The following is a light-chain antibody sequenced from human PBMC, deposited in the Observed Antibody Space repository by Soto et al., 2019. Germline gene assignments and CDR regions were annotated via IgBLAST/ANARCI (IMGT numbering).Light chain of an antibody. Sequence: QSVLTQPPSMSGAPGQRVTISCTGSSSNIGAGYDVHWYQQHPGTAPKLLIFDNNNRPSGVPDRFSGSKSDTSASLAITGLQAEDEADDYCPSFDTSLSGFVVFGGGTKVTVL. CDR2: DNN. CDR3: PSFDTSLSGFVV. J-gene: IGLJ2*01. CDR1: SSNIGAGYD. V-gene: IGLV1-40*01.